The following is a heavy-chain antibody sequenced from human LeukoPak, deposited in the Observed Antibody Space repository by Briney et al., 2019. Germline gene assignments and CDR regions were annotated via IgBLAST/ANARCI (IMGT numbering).Heavy chain of an antibody. CDR3: ARGTTAAAGIFDC. CDR2: IYSSGST. D-gene: IGHD6-13*01. J-gene: IGHJ4*02. V-gene: IGHV4-4*07. CDR1: GGSISSYY. Sequence: PSETLSLTCSVXGGSISSYYWSWVRQPAGKGLEWIGRIYSSGSTNYNPSLNSRVTMSVDTSNNQFSLRLTSVTAADTAVYYCARGTTAAAGIFDCWGQGTLVTVSS.